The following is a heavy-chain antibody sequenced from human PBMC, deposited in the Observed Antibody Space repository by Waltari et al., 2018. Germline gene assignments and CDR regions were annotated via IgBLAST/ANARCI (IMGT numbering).Heavy chain of an antibody. CDR2: INHSGST. Sequence: QVQLQQWGAGLLKPSETLSLTCAVYGGSFSGYYWSWIRQPPGKGLEWIGEINHSGSTNYNPSLRSRVTIAVDTSKNQFALKLSSVTAADTAVYYCARDLLGFGYWGQGTLVTVSS. CDR3: ARDLLGFGY. CDR1: GGSFSGYY. D-gene: IGHD3-10*01. V-gene: IGHV4-34*01. J-gene: IGHJ4*02.